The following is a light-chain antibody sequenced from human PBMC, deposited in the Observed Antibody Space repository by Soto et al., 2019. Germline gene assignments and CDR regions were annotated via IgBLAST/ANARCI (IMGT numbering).Light chain of an antibody. CDR2: GNN. CDR1: SSNIGAGYD. Sequence: QSVLTQPPSVSGAPGQRVTISCTGSSSNIGAGYDVNWYQQLPGTAPKLLIYGNNNRPSGVPERFSDSKSGTSPSLAITGLQAEDEADYYYQSYDSILSGWVFGGGTKLTVL. CDR3: QSYDSILSGWV. J-gene: IGLJ3*02. V-gene: IGLV1-40*01.